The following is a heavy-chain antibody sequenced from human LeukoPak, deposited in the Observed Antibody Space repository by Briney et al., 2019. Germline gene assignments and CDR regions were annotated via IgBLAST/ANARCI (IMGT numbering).Heavy chain of an antibody. CDR3: ARAVAGDY. CDR1: GGTFSSYA. CDR2: ISAYNGNT. Sequence: GASAKVSCKASGGTFSSYAISWVRQAPGQGLEWMGWISAYNGNTNYAQKLQGRVTMTTDTSTSTAYMELRSLRSDDTAVYYCARAVAGDYWGQGTLVTVSS. D-gene: IGHD6-19*01. J-gene: IGHJ4*02. V-gene: IGHV1-18*01.